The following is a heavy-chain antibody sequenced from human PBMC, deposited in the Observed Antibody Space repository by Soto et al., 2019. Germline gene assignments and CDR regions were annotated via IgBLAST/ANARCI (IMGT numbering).Heavy chain of an antibody. Sequence: SETVALTCAVSVVYIVGGYYSLSCIRQPPWNGLELIGFIYNIGSTYYNSSLKIRVTISVDRSKNHFFLNLTSVTAADTAVYYCAKSRKFFHICGQAKNLTVS. J-gene: IGHJ3*02. CDR2: IYNIGST. V-gene: IGHV4-30-2*01. CDR3: AKSRKFFHI. CDR1: VVYIVGGYYS.